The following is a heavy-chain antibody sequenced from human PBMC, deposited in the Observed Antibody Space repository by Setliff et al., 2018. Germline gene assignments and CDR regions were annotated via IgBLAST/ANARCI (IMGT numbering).Heavy chain of an antibody. Sequence: SETLSLTCVLSGGSITDRNWWNWVRQPPGKGLEWIGEMYHSGNTYYNPSLKSRVTISVDTSKNQFSLKLSSVTAADTAVYYCARGGYYNFWSGYYSTQYYYYGMDVWGQGTTVTVSS. J-gene: IGHJ6*02. D-gene: IGHD3-3*01. V-gene: IGHV4-4*02. CDR1: GGSITDRNW. CDR2: MYHSGNT. CDR3: ARGGYYNFWSGYYSTQYYYYGMDV.